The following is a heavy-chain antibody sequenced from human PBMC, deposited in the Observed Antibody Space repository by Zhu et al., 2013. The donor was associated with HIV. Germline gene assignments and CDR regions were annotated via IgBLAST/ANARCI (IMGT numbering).Heavy chain of an antibody. J-gene: IGHJ6*02. CDR1: GYTFTSYA. Sequence: QVQLVQSGAEVKKPGASVKVSCKASGYTFTSYAMHWVRQAPGQRLEWMGWINAGNGNTKYSQKFQGRVTITRDTSASTAYMELSSLRSEDTAVYYCARDNNYYDSSGYYYGDYYYYGMDVWGQGTTVTVSS. CDR3: ARDNNYYDSSGYYYGDYYYYGMDV. D-gene: IGHD3-22*01. V-gene: IGHV1-3*01. CDR2: INAGNGNT.